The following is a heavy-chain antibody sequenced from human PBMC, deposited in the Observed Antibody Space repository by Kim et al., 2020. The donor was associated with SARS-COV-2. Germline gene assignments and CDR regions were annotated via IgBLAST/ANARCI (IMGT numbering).Heavy chain of an antibody. J-gene: IGHJ4*02. Sequence: TTEYAASVKGRFTISRDDSKSIAYLQMNSLKTEDTAVYYCTREEVGDLWYWGQGTLVTVSS. V-gene: IGHV3-49*02. CDR3: TREEVGDLWY. D-gene: IGHD3-16*01. CDR2: TT.